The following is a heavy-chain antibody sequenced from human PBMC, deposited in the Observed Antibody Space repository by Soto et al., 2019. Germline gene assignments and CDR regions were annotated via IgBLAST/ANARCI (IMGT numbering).Heavy chain of an antibody. CDR2: ISWNSDII. V-gene: IGHV3-9*01. CDR3: AKGVPGYSNSWYEN. CDR1: GFNFDDYA. D-gene: IGHD6-13*01. J-gene: IGHJ4*02. Sequence: PGGSLRLSCVASGFNFDDYAMHWVRQTPGKGLERVSRISWNSDIIVYADSVKGRFTISRDNAKNSLYLQMNSLRTEDTALYYCAKGVPGYSNSWYENWGQGALVTVSS.